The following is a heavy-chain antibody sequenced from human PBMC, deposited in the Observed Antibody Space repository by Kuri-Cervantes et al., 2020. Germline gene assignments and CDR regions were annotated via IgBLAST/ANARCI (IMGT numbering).Heavy chain of an antibody. CDR3: ARHIVATTHFDY. D-gene: IGHD5-12*01. CDR1: GGTFSSYA. CDR2: IIPIFGTA. V-gene: IGHV1-69*13. Sequence: SVKVSCKASGGTFSSYAISWVRQAPGQGLEWMGGIIPIFGTANYAQKFQGRVTITADESTNTAYMELSSLRSEDTAVYYCARHIVATTHFDYWGQGTLVTVSS. J-gene: IGHJ4*02.